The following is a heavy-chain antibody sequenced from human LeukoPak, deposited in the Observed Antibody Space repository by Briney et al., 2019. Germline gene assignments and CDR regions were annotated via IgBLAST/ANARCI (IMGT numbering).Heavy chain of an antibody. V-gene: IGHV1-2*02. Sequence: ASVKVSCKASGYTFTTYYMHWVRQAPGQGLEWMGWINPNSGATNYAQKFQGRVTMTRDTSISTAYMELNRLRSDDTAVFYCARDGNFDYWGQGTLVTVSS. CDR3: ARDGNFDY. J-gene: IGHJ4*02. CDR2: INPNSGAT. CDR1: GYTFTTYY.